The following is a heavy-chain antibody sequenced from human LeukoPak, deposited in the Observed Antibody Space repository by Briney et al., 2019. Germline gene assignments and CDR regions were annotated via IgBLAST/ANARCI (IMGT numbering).Heavy chain of an antibody. CDR3: ARVQGYSYGHIDY. Sequence: ASVKVSCKASGYTFTGYYMHWVRQAPGQGLEWMGWINPNSGGTNYAQKFQGRVTMTRDTSISTAYMELSRLRSDDTAVYYCARVQGYSYGHIDYWGQETLVTVSS. CDR1: GYTFTGYY. J-gene: IGHJ4*02. V-gene: IGHV1-2*02. D-gene: IGHD5-18*01. CDR2: INPNSGGT.